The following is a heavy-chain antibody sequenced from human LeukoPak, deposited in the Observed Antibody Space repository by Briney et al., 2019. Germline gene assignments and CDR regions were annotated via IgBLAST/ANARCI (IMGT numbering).Heavy chain of an antibody. V-gene: IGHV3-7*05. D-gene: IGHD2-15*01. CDR2: INPDGRQT. Sequence: GSLRLSCAASGFTFRDYWMTWVRQVPGIGVEWLAYINPDGRQTSYLASVRGRFTISRDNAKKSLYLQMNSLRAEDTAVYYCAGSRVPGAVDIWGQGTMVTVSS. CDR1: GFTFRDYW. CDR3: AGSRVPGAVDI. J-gene: IGHJ3*02.